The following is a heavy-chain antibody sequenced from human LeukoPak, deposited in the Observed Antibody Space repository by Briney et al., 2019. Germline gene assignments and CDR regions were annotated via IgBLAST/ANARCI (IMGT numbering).Heavy chain of an antibody. J-gene: IGHJ4*02. Sequence: ASVKVSCKASGYTFTGYYMHWVRQAPGQGLEWMGWINANSGGTDYAQKLQGRVTMTRDTSIYTAYMELSRLRSDDTAVYYCARAPGSGSYSAWSGGDYWGQGTLVTVSS. CDR3: ARAPGSGSYSAWSGGDY. CDR1: GYTFTGYY. V-gene: IGHV1-2*02. D-gene: IGHD3-10*01. CDR2: INANSGGT.